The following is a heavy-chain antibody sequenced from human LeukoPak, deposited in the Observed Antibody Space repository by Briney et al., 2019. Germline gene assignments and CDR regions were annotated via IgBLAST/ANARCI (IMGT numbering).Heavy chain of an antibody. CDR2: IYYSGST. CDR1: GGSISSSSYY. Sequence: SETLSLTCTVPGGSISSSSYYWGWIRQPPGKGLEWIGSIYYSGSTYYNPSLKSRVTISVDTSKNQFSLKLSSVTAADTAVYYCAILDRWLQYFDYWGQGTLVTDSS. CDR3: AILDRWLQYFDY. J-gene: IGHJ4*02. V-gene: IGHV4-39*07. D-gene: IGHD5-24*01.